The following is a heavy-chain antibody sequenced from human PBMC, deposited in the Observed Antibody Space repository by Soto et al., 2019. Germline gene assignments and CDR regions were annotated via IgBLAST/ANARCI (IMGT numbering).Heavy chain of an antibody. CDR2: INHSGDT. Sequence: QVQLQQWGAGRLKPSDTLSLTCAVSGVSLRGYSWAWIRQSPGKGLQWIGDINHSGDTNYDPSPKSRVTISLDTSKSQFSLRLTSVTAADSAMYYCARGGAWSPPSADWGPGTLVTVSS. CDR3: ARGGAWSPPSAD. V-gene: IGHV4-34*02. D-gene: IGHD2-21*02. J-gene: IGHJ4*02. CDR1: GVSLRGYS.